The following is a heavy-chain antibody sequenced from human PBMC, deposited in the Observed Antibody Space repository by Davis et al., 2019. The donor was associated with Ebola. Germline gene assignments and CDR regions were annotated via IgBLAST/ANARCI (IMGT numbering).Heavy chain of an antibody. J-gene: IGHJ6*02. CDR3: ARVTVPTYYYDSSGYYSRYYYYYGMDV. CDR2: IYPGDSDT. V-gene: IGHV5-51*01. Sequence: GESLKISCKGSGYSFTSYWIGWVRQMPGKGLEWMGIIYPGDSDTRYSPSFQGQVTISADKSISTAYLQWSSLKASDTAMYYCARVTVPTYYYDSSGYYSRYYYYYGMDVWGQGTTVTVSS. CDR1: GYSFTSYW. D-gene: IGHD3-22*01.